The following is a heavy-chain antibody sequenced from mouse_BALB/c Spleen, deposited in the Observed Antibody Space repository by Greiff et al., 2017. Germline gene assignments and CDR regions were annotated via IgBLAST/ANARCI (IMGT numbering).Heavy chain of an antibody. CDR2: ISSGGST. CDR3: ARGGPTTTGFAY. CDR1: GFTFSSYA. J-gene: IGHJ3*01. D-gene: IGHD1-1*01. V-gene: IGHV5-6-5*01. Sequence: EVMLVESGGGLVQPGGSRKLSCAASGFTFSSYAMSWVRQTPEKRLEWVASISSGGSTYYPDSVKGRFTISRDNARNILYLQMSSLRSEDTAMYYCARGGPTTTGFAYWGQGTLGTVSA.